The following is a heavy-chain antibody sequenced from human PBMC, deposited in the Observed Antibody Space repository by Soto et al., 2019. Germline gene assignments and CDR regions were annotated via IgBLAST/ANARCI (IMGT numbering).Heavy chain of an antibody. Sequence: GGSLRLSCAASGFTFSRYAMNWVRQAPGRGLQWISGISVSGDNTSYVESVRGRFTVYRDNSKNTLYLQMNNLRAEDTALYYCAKDGKMRTKVWFPAGYGMDVWGQGTTVTVSS. V-gene: IGHV3-23*01. J-gene: IGHJ6*02. D-gene: IGHD3-10*01. CDR1: GFTFSRYA. CDR2: ISVSGDNT. CDR3: AKDGKMRTKVWFPAGYGMDV.